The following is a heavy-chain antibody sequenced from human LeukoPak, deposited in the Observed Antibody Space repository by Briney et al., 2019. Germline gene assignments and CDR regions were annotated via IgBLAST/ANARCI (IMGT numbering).Heavy chain of an antibody. CDR1: GFTFSSSG. D-gene: IGHD2-2*02. J-gene: IGHJ4*02. CDR2: ISYDGSNK. CDR3: AREGGGYCSSTSCYNQYYFDY. Sequence: KSGGSLRLSCAASGFTFSSSGMHWVRQAPGKGLEWVAVISYDGSNKYYADSVKGRFTISRDNSKNTLYLQMNSLRAEDTAVYYCAREGGGYCSSTSCYNQYYFDYWGQGTLVTVSS. V-gene: IGHV3-30*03.